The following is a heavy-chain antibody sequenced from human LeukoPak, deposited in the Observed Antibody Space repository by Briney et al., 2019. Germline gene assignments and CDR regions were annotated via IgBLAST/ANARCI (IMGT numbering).Heavy chain of an antibody. CDR2: INPNSGGT. V-gene: IGHV1-2*02. CDR1: GYTFTGHY. D-gene: IGHD3-10*01. Sequence: GASVKVSCKASGYTFTGHYMHWVRQAPGQGLEWMGWINPNSGGTNYAQKFQGRVTMTRDTSISTAYMELSRLRSDDTAVYYCARREMVRGVINEDIDYWGQGTLVTVSS. CDR3: ARREMVRGVINEDIDY. J-gene: IGHJ4*02.